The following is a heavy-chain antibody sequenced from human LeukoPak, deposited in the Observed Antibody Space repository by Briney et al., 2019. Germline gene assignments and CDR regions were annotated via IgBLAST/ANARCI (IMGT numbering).Heavy chain of an antibody. CDR1: GFTFSSYE. CDR3: ARDVPGYGSSWYFMGDY. V-gene: IGHV3-48*03. Sequence: PGGSLRLSCAASGFTFSSYEMNWVRQAPGKGLEWVSYISSSGSTIYYADSVEGRFTISRDNAKNSPYLQMNSLRAEDTAVYYCARDVPGYGSSWYFMGDYWGQGTLVTVSS. J-gene: IGHJ4*02. CDR2: ISSSGSTI. D-gene: IGHD6-13*01.